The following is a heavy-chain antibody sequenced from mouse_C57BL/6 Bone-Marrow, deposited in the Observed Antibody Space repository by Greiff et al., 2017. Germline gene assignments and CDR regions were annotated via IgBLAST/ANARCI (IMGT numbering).Heavy chain of an antibody. CDR3: ARHQTAQDTEHYAMDY. Sequence: VQRVESGPGLVAPSQSLSITCTVSGFSLTSYGVHWVRQPPGKGLEWLVVIWSDGSTTYNSALKSRLSISKDNSQSQVFLKMNSLQTDDTAMYYCARHQTAQDTEHYAMDYWGQGTSVTVSS. CDR2: IWSDGST. V-gene: IGHV2-6-1*01. CDR1: GFSLTSYG. D-gene: IGHD3-2*02. J-gene: IGHJ4*01.